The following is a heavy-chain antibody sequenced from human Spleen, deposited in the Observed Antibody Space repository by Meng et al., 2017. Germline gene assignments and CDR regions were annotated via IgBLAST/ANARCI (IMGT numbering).Heavy chain of an antibody. Sequence: QGGLREAGPGRMKPPGPLSPTCAVAGGSISSSNWWSWVRQSPGKGLEWIGEIHHSGSTNYNPSLKSRVTISVDKSKNQFSLKLSSVTAADTAVYYCARMGNCGGDCYSRHFDYWGQRTLVTVSS. J-gene: IGHJ4*02. CDR2: IHHSGST. CDR1: GGSISSSNW. V-gene: IGHV4-4*03. D-gene: IGHD2-21*02. CDR3: ARMGNCGGDCYSRHFDY.